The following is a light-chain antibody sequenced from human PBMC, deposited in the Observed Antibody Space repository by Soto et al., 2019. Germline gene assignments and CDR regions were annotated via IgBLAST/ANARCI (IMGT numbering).Light chain of an antibody. CDR3: ASWDDTLSGVV. CDR2: YDD. V-gene: IGLV1-36*01. J-gene: IGLJ3*02. CDR1: SSNIGNNA. Sequence: QSVLTQPPSVFGAPGQRVTISCSGSSSNIGNNAVNWYQQLPGKAPRALIYYDDLLPSGVSKRFSGSKSGTSVSLAISGLQSDDEADYYCASWDDTLSGVVFGGGTQLTVL.